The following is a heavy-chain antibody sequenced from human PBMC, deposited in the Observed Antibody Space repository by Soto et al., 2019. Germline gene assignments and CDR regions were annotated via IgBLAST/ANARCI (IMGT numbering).Heavy chain of an antibody. J-gene: IGHJ4*02. V-gene: IGHV4-4*07. Sequence: QVRLQESGPGLVKPSETLSLSCTVSGVSISNYYWSWIRQPAGKGLEWIGRIFTSGTTNYNPSLNSRITMSVDTSKNQFSLRLSSVTAADTAVYYCASSYSYESSHFHYWGQGTLVTVSS. CDR2: IFTSGTT. CDR1: GVSISNYY. D-gene: IGHD3-22*01. CDR3: ASSYSYESSHFHY.